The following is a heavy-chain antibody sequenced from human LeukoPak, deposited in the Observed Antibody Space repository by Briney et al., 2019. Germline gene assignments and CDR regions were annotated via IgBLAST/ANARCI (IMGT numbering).Heavy chain of an antibody. CDR2: ISSSSSYI. D-gene: IGHD2-2*01. J-gene: IGHJ6*03. Sequence: PGGSLRLSCAASGFTFSSYNMNWVRQAPGKGLEWVSSISSSSSYIYYADSVKGRFTISRDNAKNSLYLQMNSLRAEDTAVYYCARVKKYQLLSPGDYYYMDVWGKGTTVTVSS. V-gene: IGHV3-21*01. CDR3: ARVKKYQLLSPGDYYYMDV. CDR1: GFTFSSYN.